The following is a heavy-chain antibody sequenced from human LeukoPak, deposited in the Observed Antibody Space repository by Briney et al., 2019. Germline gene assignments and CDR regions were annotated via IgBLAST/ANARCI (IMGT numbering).Heavy chain of an antibody. CDR3: AKDHGPYYDSSGYYDY. J-gene: IGHJ4*02. Sequence: GGSLRLSCVASGFTFSSYWMHWVRQDPRKGLVWVSRISGDGRNINYADSVRGRFTISRDNAKNTLYLQMNSLRAEDTAVYYCAKDHGPYYDSSGYYDYWGQGTLVTVSS. D-gene: IGHD3-22*01. V-gene: IGHV3-74*01. CDR2: ISGDGRNI. CDR1: GFTFSSYW.